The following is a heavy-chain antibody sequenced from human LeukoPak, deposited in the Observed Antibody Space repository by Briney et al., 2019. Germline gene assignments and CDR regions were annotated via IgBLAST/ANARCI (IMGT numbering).Heavy chain of an antibody. J-gene: IGHJ4*02. CDR2: ISGSGGST. Sequence: PGGSLRLSCAASGFTFSNYGMNWVRQAPGKGLEWVSAISGSGGSTYYADSVKGRFTISRDNSKNTLYLQMNSLRAEDTAVYYCAKARGYSYGYWVYGGQGTLVTVSS. CDR1: GFTFSNYG. D-gene: IGHD5-18*01. V-gene: IGHV3-23*01. CDR3: AKARGYSYGYWVY.